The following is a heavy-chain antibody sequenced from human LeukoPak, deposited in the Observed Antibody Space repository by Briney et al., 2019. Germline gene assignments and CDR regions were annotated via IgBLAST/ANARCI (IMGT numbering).Heavy chain of an antibody. CDR3: ARVAGGKFHLDY. CDR2: ITSTGTYI. V-gene: IGHV3-21*01. Sequence: GGSLRLSCAASGFAFSTYSMNWVRQAPGKGLEWISSITSTGTYIYYADSVKGRFTISRDNAKNPLYLQMNSLRAEDTAVYFCARVAGGKFHLDYWGQGTQVTVSS. CDR1: GFAFSTYS. D-gene: IGHD6-13*01. J-gene: IGHJ4*02.